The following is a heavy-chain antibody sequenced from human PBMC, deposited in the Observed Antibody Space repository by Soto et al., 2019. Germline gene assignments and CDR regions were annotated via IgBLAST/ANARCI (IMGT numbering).Heavy chain of an antibody. J-gene: IGHJ6*02. CDR1: GGSFSGYY. CDR2: INHSGST. Sequence: PSETLSLTCAVYGGSFSGYYWSWIRQPPGKGLEWIGEINHSGSTNYNPSLKSRVTISVDTSKNQFSLKLSSVTAADTAVYYCARGAISTGPKKRGYYYGMDVWGQGTTVT. CDR3: ARGAISTGPKKRGYYYGMDV. V-gene: IGHV4-34*01. D-gene: IGHD4-17*01.